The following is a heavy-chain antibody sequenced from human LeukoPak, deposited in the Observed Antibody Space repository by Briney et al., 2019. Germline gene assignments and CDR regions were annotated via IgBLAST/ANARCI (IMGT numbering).Heavy chain of an antibody. V-gene: IGHV3-15*01. CDR1: GFTFSNAW. D-gene: IGHD2-2*01. Sequence: GGSLRLSCAASGFTFSNAWMSWVRQAPGKGREWVGRIKSKTDGGTTDYAAPVKGRFTISRDDSKNTLYLQMNSLKTEDTAVYYCTTDPDIVVAPAALFDYWGQGTLVTVSS. CDR3: TTDPDIVVAPAALFDY. CDR2: IKSKTDGGTT. J-gene: IGHJ4*02.